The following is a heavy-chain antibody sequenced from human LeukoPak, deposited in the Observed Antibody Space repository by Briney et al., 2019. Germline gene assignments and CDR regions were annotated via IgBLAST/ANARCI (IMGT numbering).Heavy chain of an antibody. V-gene: IGHV1-69*02. CDR3: TRGGRGDGYFFDH. Sequence: GASVKVSCKASGGTFSSYTISWVRQAPGQGLEWMGRIIPILGIANYAQKFQGRVTITADKPTSTAYMELSSLRSEDTAVYYCTRGGRGDGYFFDHWGQGTLVTVSS. J-gene: IGHJ4*02. CDR1: GGTFSSYT. CDR2: IIPILGIA. D-gene: IGHD5-24*01.